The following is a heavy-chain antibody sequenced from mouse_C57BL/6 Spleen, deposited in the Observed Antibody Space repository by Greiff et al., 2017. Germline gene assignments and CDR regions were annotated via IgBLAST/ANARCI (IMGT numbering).Heavy chain of an antibody. V-gene: IGHV14-1*01. CDR2: IDPEDGDT. Sequence: VQLQQSGAELVRPGASVKLSCTASGFNIKDYYMHWVKQRPEQGLEWIGRIDPEDGDTEYAPKFQGKATMTVDTSSNPAYLQLSSLTSEDTAVYYCTTFYYDRGFAYWGQGTLVTVSA. D-gene: IGHD2-4*01. CDR1: GFNIKDYY. J-gene: IGHJ3*01. CDR3: TTFYYDRGFAY.